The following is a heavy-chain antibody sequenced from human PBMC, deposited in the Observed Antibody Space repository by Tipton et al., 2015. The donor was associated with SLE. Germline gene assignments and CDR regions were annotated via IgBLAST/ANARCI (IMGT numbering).Heavy chain of an antibody. CDR1: GGSVSGYY. CDR3: ARTSGSHGNYYFDS. V-gene: IGHV4-59*02. J-gene: IGHJ4*02. D-gene: IGHD1-26*01. Sequence: TLSLTCTVSGGSVSGYYWSWIRQPPGQGLEWIGAMSYTGVTYYSPSLKSRVTISVDTSKNQFSLNLSSVTAADTAVYYCARTSGSHGNYYFDSWGQGTLVTVSS. CDR2: MSYTGVT.